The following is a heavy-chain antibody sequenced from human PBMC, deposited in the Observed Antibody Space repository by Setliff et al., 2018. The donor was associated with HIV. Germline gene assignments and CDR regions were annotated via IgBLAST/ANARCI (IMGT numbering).Heavy chain of an antibody. Sequence: SETLSLTCNASSGSISNNNYYWGWVRQPPGKALEWIASIYYTGTTSYNPAFKSQVAMSVDAAKDQFSLKVTSVTAADTAVYFCLRLYRGSSTKEKSDSWGQGVLVTVSS. CDR2: IYYTGTT. V-gene: IGHV4-39*07. J-gene: IGHJ4*02. D-gene: IGHD2-2*01. CDR1: SGSISNNNYY. CDR3: LRLYRGSSTKEKSDS.